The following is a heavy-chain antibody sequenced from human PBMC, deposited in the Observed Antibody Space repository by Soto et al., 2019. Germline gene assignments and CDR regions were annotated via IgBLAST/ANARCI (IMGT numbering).Heavy chain of an antibody. J-gene: IGHJ4*02. CDR1: GYTLTELS. CDR2: FDPEDGET. V-gene: IGHV1-24*01. Sequence: ASVKVSCKVSGYTLTELSMHWVRQAPGKGLEWMGGFDPEDGETIYAQKFQGRVTMTEDTSTDTAYMELSSLRSEDTAVYYCAIFPSSSSVYDYWGQGTLVTVSS. D-gene: IGHD6-6*01. CDR3: AIFPSSSSVYDY.